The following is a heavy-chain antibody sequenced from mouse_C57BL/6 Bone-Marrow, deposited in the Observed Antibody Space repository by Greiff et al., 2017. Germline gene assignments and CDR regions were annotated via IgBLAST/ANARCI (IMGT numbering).Heavy chain of an antibody. D-gene: IGHD1-1*01. CDR1: GFNIKDDY. Sequence: VQLKQSGAELVRPGASVKLSCTASGFNIKDDYMHWVKQRPEQGLEWIGWIDPENGDTEYASKSQGKATITADTSSNTAYLQLSSLTSEDTAVYYCTTGYYYGSKDWYFDVWGTGTTVTVSS. CDR2: IDPENGDT. J-gene: IGHJ1*03. CDR3: TTGYYYGSKDWYFDV. V-gene: IGHV14-4*01.